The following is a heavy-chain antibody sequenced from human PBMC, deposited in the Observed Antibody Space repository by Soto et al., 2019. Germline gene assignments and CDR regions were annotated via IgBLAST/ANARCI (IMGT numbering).Heavy chain of an antibody. J-gene: IGHJ4*02. Sequence: QVQLQESGPGLVTPSQSLSLTCTVPGGSISSGAYYWRWIRQHPGRGLEWIGHISYSGKSDYNPSLESRVAISLDTPRNQFSLKLSSVTAADTAVYYCAASPNADFFDYWGPGALVTVSA. CDR2: ISYSGKS. CDR3: AASPNADFFDY. V-gene: IGHV4-31*03. CDR1: GGSISSGAYY.